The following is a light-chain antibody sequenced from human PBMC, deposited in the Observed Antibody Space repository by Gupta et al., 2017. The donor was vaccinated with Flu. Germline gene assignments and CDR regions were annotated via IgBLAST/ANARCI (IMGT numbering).Light chain of an antibody. J-gene: IGLJ3*02. CDR3: QSFDSNLSEV. CDR2: GYT. Sequence: KVTIPCNGSGSKIGGGYDVHWYQHVPGRAPKLLISGYTNRPSGVPDRFSGSRSGASASLAITGLLAEDEADYYCQSFDSNLSEVFGGGTKLTVL. CDR1: GSKIGGGYD. V-gene: IGLV1-40*03.